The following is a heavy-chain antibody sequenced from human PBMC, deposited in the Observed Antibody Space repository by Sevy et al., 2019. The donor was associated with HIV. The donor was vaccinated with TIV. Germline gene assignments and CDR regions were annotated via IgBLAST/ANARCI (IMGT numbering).Heavy chain of an antibody. D-gene: IGHD2-8*01. J-gene: IGHJ4*02. Sequence: GGYLRLSCAASGFTFSKYSMSWVRQPPGKGLEWVSTLSFGCGEINYADSVKGRFTISRVNSKSSVYLQMNNLRPEDTAVHYCAREGCTKPHDYWGQGTLVTVSS. CDR2: LSFGCGEI. V-gene: IGHV3-23*01. CDR1: GFTFSKYS. CDR3: AREGCTKPHDY.